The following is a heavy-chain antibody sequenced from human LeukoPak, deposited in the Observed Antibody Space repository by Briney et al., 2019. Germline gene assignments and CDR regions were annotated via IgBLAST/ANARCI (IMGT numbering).Heavy chain of an antibody. CDR3: ARHRYGDVYHFDL. D-gene: IGHD3-9*01. CDR2: IYYTGST. J-gene: IGHJ4*02. V-gene: IGHV4-59*08. CDR1: GDSIGSYY. Sequence: SETLSLTCTVSGDSIGSYYWSWLRQPPRKGPQWIGYIYYTGSTNYKPSLKSRATISVDTSKDQFSLRLRSATAADTAIYYCARHRYGDVYHFDLWGQGTLVTVSS.